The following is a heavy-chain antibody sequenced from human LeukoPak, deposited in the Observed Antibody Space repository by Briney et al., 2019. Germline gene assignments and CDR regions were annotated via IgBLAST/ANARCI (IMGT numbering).Heavy chain of an antibody. CDR1: GYSFTSYW. Sequence: GESLKISCKGSGYSFTSYWIGRVRQMPGKGLEWMGIIYPGDSDTRYSPSFQGQVTISADKSISTAYLQWSSLKASDTAMYYCARLVRISSTPRPSWFDPWGQGTLVTVSS. D-gene: IGHD6-13*01. J-gene: IGHJ5*02. CDR3: ARLVRISSTPRPSWFDP. V-gene: IGHV5-51*01. CDR2: IYPGDSDT.